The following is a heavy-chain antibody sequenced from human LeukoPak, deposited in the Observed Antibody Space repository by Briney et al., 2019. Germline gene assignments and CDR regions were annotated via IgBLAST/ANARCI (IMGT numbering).Heavy chain of an antibody. CDR2: TNPHSGKA. D-gene: IGHD4-17*01. Sequence: ASVKVSCKASGYPFNNYDSNWVRQATGQGLEWMGWTNPHSGKAGYAQNFQGRVTMTRDTSISTAYMELSSLRSEDTAVYYCARLSSHYGDYKVDPWGQGTLVTVSS. CDR1: GYPFNNYD. V-gene: IGHV1-8*01. J-gene: IGHJ5*02. CDR3: ARLSSHYGDYKVDP.